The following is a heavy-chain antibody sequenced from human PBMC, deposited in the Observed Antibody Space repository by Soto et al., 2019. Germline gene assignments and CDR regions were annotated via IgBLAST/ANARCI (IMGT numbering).Heavy chain of an antibody. Sequence: ASVKVSCKASGYTFTGYYMHWVRQAPGQGLEWMGWISPNSGGTNYAQKFQGWVTMTRDTSISTAYMELSRLRSDDTAVYYCARGRDCSSTSCPPWFDPWGQGTLVTVSS. J-gene: IGHJ5*02. CDR2: ISPNSGGT. CDR1: GYTFTGYY. D-gene: IGHD2-2*01. V-gene: IGHV1-2*04. CDR3: ARGRDCSSTSCPPWFDP.